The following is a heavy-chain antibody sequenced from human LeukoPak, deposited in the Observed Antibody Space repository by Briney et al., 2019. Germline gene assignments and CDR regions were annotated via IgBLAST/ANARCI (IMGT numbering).Heavy chain of an antibody. CDR3: AAGSHVRVYDSSAYYGHY. D-gene: IGHD3-22*01. CDR1: GYTFTSYY. V-gene: IGHV1-46*01. J-gene: IGHJ4*02. CDR2: INPNRGST. Sequence: ASVKVSCKASGYTFTSYYMYWVRQAPGQGLEWMGIINPNRGSTSYAQKFQGRVTMTRDMSTSTVYMELSSLRSEDTAIYYCAAGSHVRVYDSSAYYGHYWGQGTLVTVSS.